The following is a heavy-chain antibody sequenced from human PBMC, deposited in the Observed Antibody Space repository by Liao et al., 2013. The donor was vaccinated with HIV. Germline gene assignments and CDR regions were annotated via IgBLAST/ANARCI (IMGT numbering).Heavy chain of an antibody. V-gene: IGHV4-34*01. CDR2: YNHSGST. Sequence: QVQLQQWGAGLLKPSETLSLTCAVYGGSFSGYYWSWIRQPPGRGVEWSWGKYNHSGSTNYNPSLKSRVTISVDTSKNQFSLKLSSVTAADTAVYYCARGGKAQLWFYQLDYWGQGTLVTVSS. D-gene: IGHD5-18*01. J-gene: IGHJ4*02. CDR3: ARGGKAQLWFYQLDY. CDR1: GGSFSGYY.